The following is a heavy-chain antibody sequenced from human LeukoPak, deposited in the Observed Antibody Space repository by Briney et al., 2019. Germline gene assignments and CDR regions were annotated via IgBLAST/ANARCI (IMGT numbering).Heavy chain of an antibody. CDR3: ARALVRGTFDY. CDR1: GFTFSSYS. V-gene: IGHV3-21*01. CDR2: ISSSSSYI. J-gene: IGHJ4*02. Sequence: PGGSLRLSCAASGFTFSSYSMNWVRQAPGKGLEWVSSISSSSSYIYYADSVKGRFTISRGNAKNSLYLQMNSLRAEDTAVYHCARALVRGTFDYWGQGTLVTVSS. D-gene: IGHD3-10*01.